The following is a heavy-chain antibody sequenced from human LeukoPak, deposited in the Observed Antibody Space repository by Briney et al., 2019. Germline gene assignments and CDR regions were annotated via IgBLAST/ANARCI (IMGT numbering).Heavy chain of an antibody. V-gene: IGHV3-74*01. CDR1: GFILSSYW. Sequence: GGSLRLSCAASGFILSSYWMHWVRQAPGKGLVWVARGNSDGSSTSYADSVKGRFSISRDNAKNTLYLQMNSLRAEDTAVYYCAKDRRAGGYDYWGQGTLVTVSS. D-gene: IGHD3-10*01. CDR2: GNSDGSST. J-gene: IGHJ4*02. CDR3: AKDRRAGGYDY.